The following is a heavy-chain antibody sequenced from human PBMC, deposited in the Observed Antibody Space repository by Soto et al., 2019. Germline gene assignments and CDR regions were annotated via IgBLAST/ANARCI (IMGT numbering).Heavy chain of an antibody. V-gene: IGHV3-33*01. J-gene: IGHJ4*02. CDR2: IWSDGSNE. CDR3: XXXXXXXXXTLDY. Sequence: QVYLVESGGGVVQPGRSLRLSCEASAFTFSNYAMHWVRQAPGRGLEWVALIWSDGSNEHYADSLKGRFTISRDNSKXXXXXXXXXXXXXXXXXXXXXXXXXXXXXTLDYWGQGTLVTVSS. CDR1: AFTFSNYA.